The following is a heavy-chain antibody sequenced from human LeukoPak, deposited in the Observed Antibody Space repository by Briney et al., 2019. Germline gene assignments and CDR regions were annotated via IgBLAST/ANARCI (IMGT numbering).Heavy chain of an antibody. D-gene: IGHD1-26*01. Sequence: GKSLRLSCVASGFTFSNHNMHWVRQAPGKGLEWVAVISYDGSNEFYADSVRGRFSISRDTSKNTLYLQMNSLRPEDTAIYHCARGGANTNAFDFWGQGTMVTVSS. CDR1: GFTFSNHN. V-gene: IGHV3-30-3*01. CDR3: ARGGANTNAFDF. J-gene: IGHJ3*01. CDR2: ISYDGSNE.